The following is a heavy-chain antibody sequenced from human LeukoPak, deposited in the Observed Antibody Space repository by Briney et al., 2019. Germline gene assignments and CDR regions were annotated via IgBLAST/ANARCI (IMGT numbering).Heavy chain of an antibody. D-gene: IGHD7-27*01. V-gene: IGHV3-23*01. Sequence: GGSLRLSCAASGYIFSSYAMNWVRQAPGKGLEWVSAISGSGGSTYYADSVKGRFTISRDNSKNTLYLEMISLRADDTAVYYCAKDYKVRSGEPPVDYWGQGTLVTVSS. J-gene: IGHJ4*02. CDR1: GYIFSSYA. CDR3: AKDYKVRSGEPPVDY. CDR2: ISGSGGST.